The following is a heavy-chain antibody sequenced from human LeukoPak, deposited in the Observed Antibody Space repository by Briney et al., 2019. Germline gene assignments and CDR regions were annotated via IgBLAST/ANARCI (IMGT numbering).Heavy chain of an antibody. CDR2: IDSDGGTT. J-gene: IGHJ3*02. D-gene: IGHD4-23*01. CDR3: ARPAHGGWSHDAFDI. V-gene: IGHV3-74*01. Sequence: GGSLRLSCAASGFTFSSYWMHWVRQPPGKGLVWVSHIDSDGGTTNYAHSVKGRFTISRDNAKNTLYLQMSSLRAEDTAVYYCARPAHGGWSHDAFDIWAKGQWSPSLQ. CDR1: GFTFSSYW.